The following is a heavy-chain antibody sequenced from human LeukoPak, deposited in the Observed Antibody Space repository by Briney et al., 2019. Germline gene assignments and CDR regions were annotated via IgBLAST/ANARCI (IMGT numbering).Heavy chain of an antibody. CDR2: MNPNSGNT. CDR3: ALAVVPAAIPVWFDP. CDR1: GYTFTSYD. J-gene: IGHJ5*02. D-gene: IGHD2-2*02. V-gene: IGHV1-8*01. Sequence: GASVKVSCKASGYTFTSYDINWVRQATGQGLEWMGWMNPNSGNTGYAQKFQGRVTMTRNTSISTAYMELSSLRSEDTAVYYCALAVVPAAIPVWFDPWGQGTLVTVSS.